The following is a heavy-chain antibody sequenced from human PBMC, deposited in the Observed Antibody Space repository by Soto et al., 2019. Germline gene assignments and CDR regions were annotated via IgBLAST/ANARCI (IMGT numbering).Heavy chain of an antibody. J-gene: IGHJ5*02. Sequence: PSETLSLTCTVSGGSISSSSYYWGWIRQPPGKGLEWIGSIYYSGSTYYNPSLKSRVTISVDTSKNQFSLKLSSVTAADTAVYYCARLNSSGWHNWFDPWGQGTLVTVSS. CDR2: IYYSGST. D-gene: IGHD6-19*01. CDR3: ARLNSSGWHNWFDP. CDR1: GGSISSSSYY. V-gene: IGHV4-39*01.